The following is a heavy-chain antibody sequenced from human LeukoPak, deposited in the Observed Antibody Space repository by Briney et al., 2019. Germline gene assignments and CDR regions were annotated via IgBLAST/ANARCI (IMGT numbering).Heavy chain of an antibody. J-gene: IGHJ4*02. CDR1: GFTFGSYW. CDR2: IKDDDSDT. V-gene: IGHV3-74*01. Sequence: GGSLRLSCAASGFTFGSYWMHWVRQVPGKGLVWVSRIKDDDSDTDYADSVKGRFTISRDNAKNTLFLQMNSLRVEDTAVYYCTTIRPDYWGQGTLVTVSS. CDR3: TTIRPDY. D-gene: IGHD3-3*01.